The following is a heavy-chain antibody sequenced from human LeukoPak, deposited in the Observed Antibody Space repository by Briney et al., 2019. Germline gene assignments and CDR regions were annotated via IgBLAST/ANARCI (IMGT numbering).Heavy chain of an antibody. CDR3: ARGLTGPQYYFDY. V-gene: IGHV1-69*13. J-gene: IGHJ4*02. D-gene: IGHD7-27*01. CDR2: IIPIFGTA. Sequence: SVKVSCKASGGTFSSYAISWVRQATGQGLEWMGGIIPIFGTANYAQKFQGRVTITADESTSTAYMELSSLRSEDTAVYYCARGLTGPQYYFDYWGQGTLVTVSS. CDR1: GGTFSSYA.